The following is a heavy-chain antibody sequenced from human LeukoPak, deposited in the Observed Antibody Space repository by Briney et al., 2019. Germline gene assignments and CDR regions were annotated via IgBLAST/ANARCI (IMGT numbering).Heavy chain of an antibody. D-gene: IGHD3-22*01. V-gene: IGHV3-23*01. Sequence: GGSLRLSCAASGFTFGSYAMGWVRQAPGKGLEWVSFISPSGDRTSNADSVEGRITISRDNPRNTLYLQMNSLRDEDTAVYYCAIMHGYYDGSGYWVQWGQGTLVTVSS. CDR1: GFTFGSYA. CDR3: AIMHGYYDGSGYWVQ. J-gene: IGHJ4*02. CDR2: ISPSGDRT.